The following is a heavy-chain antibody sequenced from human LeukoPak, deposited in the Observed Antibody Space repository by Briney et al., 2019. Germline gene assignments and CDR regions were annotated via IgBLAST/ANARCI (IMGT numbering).Heavy chain of an antibody. J-gene: IGHJ4*02. CDR2: IRSKANSYAT. D-gene: IGHD6-19*01. V-gene: IGHV3-73*01. Sequence: PGGSLRLSCAASGFTFSGSAMHWVRQASGKGLEWVGSIRSKANSYATAYAASVKGRFTISRDDSKNTAYLQMNSLKTEDTAVYYCSEGCSSAGMGYWGQGTLVTVSS. CDR1: GFTFSGSA. CDR3: SEGCSSAGMGY.